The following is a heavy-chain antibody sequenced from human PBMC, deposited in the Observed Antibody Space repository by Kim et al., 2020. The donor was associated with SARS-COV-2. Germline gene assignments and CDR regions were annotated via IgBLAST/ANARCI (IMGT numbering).Heavy chain of an antibody. V-gene: IGHV3-23*01. D-gene: IGHD3-3*01. CDR2: ISGSGGST. CDR3: AKVNYDFWSGYTEYFDY. Sequence: GGSLRLSCAASGFTFSSYAMSWVRQAPGKGLEWVSAISGSGGSTYYADSVKGRFTISRDNSKNTLYLQMNSLRAEDTAVYYCAKVNYDFWSGYTEYFDYWGQGTLVTVSS. J-gene: IGHJ4*02. CDR1: GFTFSSYA.